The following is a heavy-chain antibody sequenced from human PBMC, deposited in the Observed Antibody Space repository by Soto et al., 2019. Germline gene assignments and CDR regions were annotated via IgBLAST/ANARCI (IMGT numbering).Heavy chain of an antibody. CDR2: IYYNGNT. CDR1: GGSITSFY. J-gene: IGHJ4*02. D-gene: IGHD6-19*01. CDR3: TRGSSGWFPRPLDY. Sequence: QVQLRESGPGLVKPSETLSLTCTVSGGSITSFYWSWVRQPPGKGLEWIGYIYYNGNTNYNPSLKSRVTISVDTSKNQFSLNLSSVTAADTAVYYCTRGSSGWFPRPLDYWGQGTLLTVSS. V-gene: IGHV4-59*01.